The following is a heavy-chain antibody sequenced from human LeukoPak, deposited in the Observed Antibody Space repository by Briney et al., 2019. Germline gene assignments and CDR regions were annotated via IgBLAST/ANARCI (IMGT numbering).Heavy chain of an antibody. CDR2: ISGYNGDT. V-gene: IGHV1-18*01. Sequence: ASVKVSCKASGYTFINYGISWVRQAPGQGLEWMGWISGYNGDTNYAQKLQGRVTMTTDTFTSTAYMELRSLKSDDTAVYYRAREVGYGDYVFGYWGQGILVTVSS. D-gene: IGHD4-17*01. CDR1: GYTFINYG. J-gene: IGHJ4*02. CDR3: AREVGYGDYVFGY.